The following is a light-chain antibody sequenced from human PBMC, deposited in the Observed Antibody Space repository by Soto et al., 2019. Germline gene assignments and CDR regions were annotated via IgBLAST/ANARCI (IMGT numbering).Light chain of an antibody. V-gene: IGLV2-14*01. CDR3: SAYTPTSTTLYV. J-gene: IGLJ1*01. CDR1: SSDVGRYNY. CDR2: EVS. Sequence: QSALTQPASVSGSPGQSIAISCTGTSSDVGRYNYVSWYQQHPGKAPKLMIYEVSNRPSGVSNRFSGSKSGNTASLTISGLQAEDEADYYFSAYTPTSTTLYVFGSGTKLTVL.